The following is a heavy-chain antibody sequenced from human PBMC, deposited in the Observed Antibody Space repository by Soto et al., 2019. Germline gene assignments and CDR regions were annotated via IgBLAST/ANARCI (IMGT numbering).Heavy chain of an antibody. CDR3: ASTATQYYYYMDV. CDR1: GGSISSYY. V-gene: IGHV4-59*01. Sequence: SETLSLTCTVSGGSISSYYWSWIRQPPGKGLEWIGYIYYSGSTNYNPSLKSRVTISVDTSKNQFSLKLSSVTAADTAVYYCASTATQYYYYMDVWGKGTTVTVSS. D-gene: IGHD6-25*01. CDR2: IYYSGST. J-gene: IGHJ6*03.